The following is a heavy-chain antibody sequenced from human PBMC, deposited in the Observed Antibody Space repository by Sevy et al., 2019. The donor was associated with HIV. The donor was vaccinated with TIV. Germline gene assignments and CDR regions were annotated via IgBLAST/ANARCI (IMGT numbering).Heavy chain of an antibody. CDR1: GGSFSDFY. Sequence: LETLSLTCTVYGGSFSDFYWNWIRQSPGKGLEWIGKINHREVTNYNPSLKSRATISADASNRQFSLKLTSVTAADTAVYYCVRFDTKIKIFGVPRGAYWGPGTLVTVSS. V-gene: IGHV4-34*01. CDR3: VRFDTKIKIFGVPRGAY. D-gene: IGHD3-3*01. J-gene: IGHJ4*02. CDR2: INHREVT.